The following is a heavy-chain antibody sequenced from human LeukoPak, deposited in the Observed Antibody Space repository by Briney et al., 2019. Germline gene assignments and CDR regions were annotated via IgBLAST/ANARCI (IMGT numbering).Heavy chain of an antibody. CDR1: GGSISSYY. Sequence: PSETLSLTCTVSGGSISSYYWSWIRQPPGKGLEWIGYIYDSGRTNYNPSLRSRVTISLDTLKNQFSLKLSSVTAADTAVYYCARVDYYGFTDYYYGMDVWGQGTTVTVSS. D-gene: IGHD3-10*01. CDR3: ARVDYYGFTDYYYGMDV. J-gene: IGHJ6*02. V-gene: IGHV4-59*01. CDR2: IYDSGRT.